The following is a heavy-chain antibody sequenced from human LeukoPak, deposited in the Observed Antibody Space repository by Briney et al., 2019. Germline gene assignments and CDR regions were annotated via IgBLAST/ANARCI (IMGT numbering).Heavy chain of an antibody. CDR3: ARVPGYYDILTGYSPTHYFDY. D-gene: IGHD3-9*01. CDR2: IYYSGST. J-gene: IGHJ4*02. V-gene: IGHV4-39*07. CDR1: GGSISSSSYY. Sequence: PSETLSLTCTVSGGSISSSSYYWGWIRQPPGKGLEWIGSIYYSGSTYYNPSLKSRVTISVDTSKNQFSLKLSSVTAADTAVYYCARVPGYYDILTGYSPTHYFDYWGQGTLVTVSS.